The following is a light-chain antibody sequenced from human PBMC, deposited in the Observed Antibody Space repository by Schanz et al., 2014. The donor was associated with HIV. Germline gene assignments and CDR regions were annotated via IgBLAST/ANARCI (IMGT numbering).Light chain of an antibody. V-gene: IGLV2-8*01. J-gene: IGLJ3*02. CDR3: CSFGGTSP. CDR1: SSDVGGYNF. CDR2: EVS. Sequence: QSALTQPASVSGSPGQSVTISCTGTSSDVGGYNFVSWYQQHPGKAPKLIIFEVSKWPSGVPDRFSGSKSGNTASLTVSGLQAEDEADYYCCSFGGTSPFGGGTKVTVL.